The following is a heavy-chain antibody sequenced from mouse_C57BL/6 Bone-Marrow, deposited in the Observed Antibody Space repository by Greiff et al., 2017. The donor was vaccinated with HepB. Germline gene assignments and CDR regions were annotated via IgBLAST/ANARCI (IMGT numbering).Heavy chain of an antibody. V-gene: IGHV1-64*01. CDR3: ARRYYSKRGAY. J-gene: IGHJ3*01. D-gene: IGHD2-5*01. Sequence: QVQLQQPGAELVKPGASVKLSCKASGYTFTSYWMHWVKQRPGQGLGWIGMIHPNSGSTNYNEKFKSKATLTVDKSSSTAYMQLSSLTSEDSAVYYCARRYYSKRGAYWGQGTLVTVSA. CDR1: GYTFTSYW. CDR2: IHPNSGST.